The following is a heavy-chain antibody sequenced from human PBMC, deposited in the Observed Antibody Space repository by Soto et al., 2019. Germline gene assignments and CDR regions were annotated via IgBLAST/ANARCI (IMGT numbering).Heavy chain of an antibody. Sequence: GGSLRLSCAASGFTFSSYAMSWVRQAPGKGLEWVSAISGSGGSTYYADSVKGRFTISRDNSKTTVYLQMNDLRPGDTAVYYCATWREREHAYDIWGQGTTVTVSS. CDR3: ATWREREHAYDI. D-gene: IGHD1-1*01. CDR1: GFTFSSYA. J-gene: IGHJ3*02. V-gene: IGHV3-23*01. CDR2: ISGSGGST.